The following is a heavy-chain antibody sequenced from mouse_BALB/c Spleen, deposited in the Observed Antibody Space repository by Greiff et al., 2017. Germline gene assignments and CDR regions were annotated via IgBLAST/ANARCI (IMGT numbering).Heavy chain of an antibody. CDR1: GYTFTSYY. CDR3: TRSDDGSWFAY. V-gene: IGHV1S81*02. J-gene: IGHJ3*01. Sequence: VQLQQSGAELVKPGASVKLSCKASGYTFTSYYMYWVKQRPGQGLEWIGEINPSNGGTNFNEKFKSKATLTVDKSSSTAYMQLSSLTSEDSEVYYCTRSDDGSWFAYWGQGTLVTVSA. CDR2: INPSNGGT. D-gene: IGHD2-3*01.